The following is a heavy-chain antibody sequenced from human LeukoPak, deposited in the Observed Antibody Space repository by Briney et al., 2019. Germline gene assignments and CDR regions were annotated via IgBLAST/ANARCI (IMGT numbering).Heavy chain of an antibody. CDR1: GFTFSSYA. CDR2: ISYDGSNK. J-gene: IGHJ4*02. V-gene: IGHV3-30-3*01. CDR3: ARGRIQLWSTDY. D-gene: IGHD5-18*01. Sequence: PGRSLRLSCAASGFTFSSYAMHWVRQAPGKGLEWVAVISYDGSNKYYADSVKGRFTISRDNSKNTLYLQMNSLRAEDTAVYYCARGRIQLWSTDYWGQGILVTVSS.